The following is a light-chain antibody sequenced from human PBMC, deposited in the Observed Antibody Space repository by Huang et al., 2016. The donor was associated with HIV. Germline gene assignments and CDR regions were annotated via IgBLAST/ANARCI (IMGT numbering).Light chain of an antibody. V-gene: IGKV1-9*01. J-gene: IGKJ3*01. Sequence: IQLTQSPSSLSASVGDRVTITCRASQVISSYLAWYQQKPGKAPKLLIYAAATLKSGVPLRFSGSGSGTDFTLTISSLQPEDFATYYCQHLNSYPLTFGPGTAVDIK. CDR2: AAA. CDR1: QVISSY. CDR3: QHLNSYPLT.